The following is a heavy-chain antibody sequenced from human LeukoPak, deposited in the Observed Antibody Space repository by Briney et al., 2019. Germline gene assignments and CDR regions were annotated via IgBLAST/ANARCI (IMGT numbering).Heavy chain of an antibody. CDR1: GYTFTGYY. Sequence: GASVTVSCKASGYTFTGYYMHWVRQAPGQGLEWMGWINPNSGGTNYAQKFQGRVTMTRDTSISTAYMELSRLRSDDTAVYYCARGAHLFPGIAVAGTWYYFDYWGQGTLVTASS. CDR2: INPNSGGT. CDR3: ARGAHLFPGIAVAGTWYYFDY. J-gene: IGHJ4*02. D-gene: IGHD6-19*01. V-gene: IGHV1-2*02.